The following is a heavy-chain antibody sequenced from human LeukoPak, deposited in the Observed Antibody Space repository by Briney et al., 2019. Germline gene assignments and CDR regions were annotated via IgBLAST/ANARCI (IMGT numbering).Heavy chain of an antibody. V-gene: IGHV4-59*01. D-gene: IGHD3-22*01. J-gene: IGHJ4*02. Sequence: PSETLSLTCTVSGGSISSYYWSWIRQPPGKGLEWIGYIYYSGSTNYNPSLKSRVTISVDTSKTQFSLKLSSVTAADTAVYYCARVVVGYYVDYWGQGTLVTVSS. CDR1: GGSISSYY. CDR3: ARVVVGYYVDY. CDR2: IYYSGST.